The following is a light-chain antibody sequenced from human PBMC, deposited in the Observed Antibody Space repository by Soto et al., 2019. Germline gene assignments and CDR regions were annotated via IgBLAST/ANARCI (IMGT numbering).Light chain of an antibody. J-gene: IGKJ4*01. CDR1: QGISNY. CDR3: QKNNRAPLP. Sequence: DIRRTQSPSSLSAYVGDRVTITCRASQGISNYLAWYQQKPWKVPKLLIYAASTLQSAVPSRFSGSGSGTDFTLTISRLRPEDAASYYCQKNNRAPLPCGGGTKVEIK. CDR2: AAS. V-gene: IGKV1-27*01.